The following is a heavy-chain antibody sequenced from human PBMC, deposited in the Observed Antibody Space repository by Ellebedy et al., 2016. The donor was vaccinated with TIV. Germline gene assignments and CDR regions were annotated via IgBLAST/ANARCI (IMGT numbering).Heavy chain of an antibody. J-gene: IGHJ4*02. CDR1: GFTFSSYS. V-gene: IGHV3-21*01. D-gene: IGHD3-10*01. Sequence: GGSLRLSCAASGFTFSSYSMNWVRKAPGKGLEWVSSISSSSSYIYYADSVKGRFTISRYNAKNSLYLQMNSLRAEDTAVYYCASFGELTPIPTDYWGQGTLVIVSS. CDR2: ISSSSSYI. CDR3: ASFGELTPIPTDY.